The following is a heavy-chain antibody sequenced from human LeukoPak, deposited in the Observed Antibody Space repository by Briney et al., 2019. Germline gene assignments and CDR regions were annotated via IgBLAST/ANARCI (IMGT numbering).Heavy chain of an antibody. J-gene: IGHJ6*03. Sequence: AGGSLRLSCGASGFTFSSYWMHWVRHAPGKGLVWVSRINNDGSSTSYADSVQGRFTISRDNAKNTLYLQMNSLRAEDTALYYCARVARGDYYYYYMDVWGKGTTVTVSS. D-gene: IGHD3-10*01. V-gene: IGHV3-74*01. CDR2: INNDGSST. CDR1: GFTFSSYW. CDR3: ARVARGDYYYYYMDV.